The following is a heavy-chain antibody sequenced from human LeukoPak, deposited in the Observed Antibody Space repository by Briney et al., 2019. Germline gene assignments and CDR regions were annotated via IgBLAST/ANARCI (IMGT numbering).Heavy chain of an antibody. J-gene: IGHJ4*01. CDR1: GGSISSYD. Sequence: SETLSLTCTISGGSISSYDWSWIRQPPGKGLEWIGDIYYSGSTDYNPSLKSGVTISVDTSKNQFSLKLSSVTAADTALYYCARTPTTYTYGTFDSWGHGTLVTVSS. V-gene: IGHV4-59*01. D-gene: IGHD5-18*01. CDR3: ARTPTTYTYGTFDS. CDR2: IYYSGST.